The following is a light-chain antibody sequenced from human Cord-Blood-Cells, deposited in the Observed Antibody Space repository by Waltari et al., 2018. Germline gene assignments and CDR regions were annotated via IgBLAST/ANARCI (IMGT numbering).Light chain of an antibody. V-gene: IGLV2-23*01. Sequence: SGPAQACSLFGFSWPADTIPLPWTRRYFWGYNLFSWYQQHPGKAPKLMIYEGSKRPSGVSNRFSGSKSGNTASLTISGLQAEDEADYYCCSYAGSSTYVFGTGTKVTVL. CDR1: RRYFWGYNL. CDR3: CSYAGSSTYV. J-gene: IGLJ1*01. CDR2: EGS.